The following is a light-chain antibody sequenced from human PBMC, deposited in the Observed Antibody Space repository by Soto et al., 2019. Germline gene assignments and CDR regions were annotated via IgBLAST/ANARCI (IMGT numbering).Light chain of an antibody. Sequence: QPVLTQPASGSGSPGQSITISCTGTGSDIGAYNYVSWYQQHPGKAPKLIIYDVSNRPSGLSNRFSGSKSASTASLTISGLNSEDEADYYCSSSTTSSALFVVFGGGTKLTVL. J-gene: IGLJ2*01. V-gene: IGLV2-14*03. CDR2: DVS. CDR1: GSDIGAYNY. CDR3: SSSTTSSALFVV.